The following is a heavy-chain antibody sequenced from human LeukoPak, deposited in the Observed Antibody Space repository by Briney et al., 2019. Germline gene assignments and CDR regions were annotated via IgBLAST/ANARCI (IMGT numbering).Heavy chain of an antibody. Sequence: GGSLRLSCAASGFTFSSYSMNWVRQAPGKGLEWVSSISSSSSYIYYADSVKGRFTISGDNAKNSLYLQMNSLRAEDTAVYYCARDYWENAFDIWGQGTMVTVSS. J-gene: IGHJ3*02. V-gene: IGHV3-21*01. CDR3: ARDYWENAFDI. CDR1: GFTFSSYS. D-gene: IGHD1-26*01. CDR2: ISSSSSYI.